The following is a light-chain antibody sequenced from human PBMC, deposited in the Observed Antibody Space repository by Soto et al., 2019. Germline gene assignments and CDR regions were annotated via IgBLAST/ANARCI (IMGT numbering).Light chain of an antibody. V-gene: IGKV1-5*03. J-gene: IGKJ1*01. Sequence: DIQMTQSPSTLSGSVGDRVTITCRASQTISSWLAWYQQKPGKAPKLLIYKVSTLKSGVHLRISGSGSGTEFTLTISSREHDGVVTYYFQHDNSYPAAFGQGTKVELK. CDR1: QTISSW. CDR2: KVS. CDR3: QHDNSYPAA.